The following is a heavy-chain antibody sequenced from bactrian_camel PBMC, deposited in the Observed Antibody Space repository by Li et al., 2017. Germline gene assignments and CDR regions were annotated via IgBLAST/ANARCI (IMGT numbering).Heavy chain of an antibody. V-gene: IGHV3S54*01. CDR1: GYTSSMNC. CDR3: AADLGWCGSAPLQREFRN. CDR2: IYLDGGST. J-gene: IGHJ4*01. Sequence: VQLVESGGGSVQTGGSLRLSCAASGYTSSMNCMGWFRQAPGKQREEVASIYLDGGSTWYGDSVKGRFTVSQDNAKNTVYLEMNNLKPEDTAVYYCAADLGWCGSAPLQREFRNWGQGTQVTVS. D-gene: IGHD6*01.